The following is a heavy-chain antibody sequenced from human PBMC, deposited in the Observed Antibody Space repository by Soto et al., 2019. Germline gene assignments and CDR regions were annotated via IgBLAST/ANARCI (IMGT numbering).Heavy chain of an antibody. Sequence: LSLTCTVSGGSISSYYWSWIRQPPGKGLEWIGYIYYSGSTNYNPSLKSRVTISVDTSKNQFSLKLSSVTAADTAVYYCARAHYYGSGSYRHYYGMDVWGQGTTVTVSS. CDR3: ARAHYYGSGSYRHYYGMDV. V-gene: IGHV4-59*01. D-gene: IGHD3-10*01. J-gene: IGHJ6*02. CDR2: IYYSGST. CDR1: GGSISSYY.